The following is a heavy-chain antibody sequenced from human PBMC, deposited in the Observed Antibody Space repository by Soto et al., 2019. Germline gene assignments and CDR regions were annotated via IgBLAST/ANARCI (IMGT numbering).Heavy chain of an antibody. CDR2: IYYSGST. D-gene: IGHD3-3*01. V-gene: IGHV4-59*01. Sequence: SETLSLTCTVSGGSISSYYWSWIRQPPGKGLEWIGYIYYSGSTNYNPSLKSRVTISVDTSKNQFSLKLSPVTAADTAVYYCARVEKYYDFWSGGLPTCYYYYMDVWGKGTTVTVSS. CDR1: GGSISSYY. J-gene: IGHJ6*03. CDR3: ARVEKYYDFWSGGLPTCYYYYMDV.